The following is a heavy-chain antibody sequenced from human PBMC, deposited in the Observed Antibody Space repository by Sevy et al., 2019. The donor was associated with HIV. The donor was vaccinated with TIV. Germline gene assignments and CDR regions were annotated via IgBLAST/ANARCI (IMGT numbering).Heavy chain of an antibody. CDR1: GFTFSSYG. J-gene: IGHJ4*02. V-gene: IGHV3-30*18. Sequence: GGSLRLSCAASGFTFSSYGMHWVRQAPGKGLEWVAVISYDGSNKYYADSVKGRFTISRDNSKNTLYLQMNSLRAEDTAVYYCAKAFSRRVEAAGVDYWGQGTLVTVSS. CDR3: AKAFSRRVEAAGVDY. CDR2: ISYDGSNK. D-gene: IGHD6-13*01.